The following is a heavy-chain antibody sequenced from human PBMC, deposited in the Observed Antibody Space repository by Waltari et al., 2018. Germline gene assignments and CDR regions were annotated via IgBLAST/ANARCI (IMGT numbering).Heavy chain of an antibody. CDR3: ATANGYNWNLPFDY. J-gene: IGHJ4*02. V-gene: IGHV1-69-2*01. CDR1: GYTFTDYY. D-gene: IGHD1-1*01. CDR2: VDPEDGET. Sequence: EVQLVQSGAEVKKPGATVKISCKASGYTFTDYYMHWVQQAPGKGLEWMGRVDPEDGETKYARKFQGRVTITADTSTDTAYMELSSLRSEDTAVYYCATANGYNWNLPFDYWGQGTLVTVSS.